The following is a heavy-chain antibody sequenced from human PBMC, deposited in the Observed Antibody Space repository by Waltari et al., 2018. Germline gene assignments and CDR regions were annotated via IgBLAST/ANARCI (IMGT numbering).Heavy chain of an antibody. V-gene: IGHV3-21*01. Sequence: EVQLVESGGGLVKPGGSLRLSCAASGFTFSSYSMNWVRQAPGKGLEWVSSISSSSSYIYYADSVKGRFTISRDNAKNSLYLQMNSLRAEDMAVYYCARVWPGGAYGMDVWGQGTTVTVSS. CDR1: GFTFSSYS. J-gene: IGHJ6*02. CDR3: ARVWPGGAYGMDV. D-gene: IGHD2-8*02. CDR2: ISSSSSYI.